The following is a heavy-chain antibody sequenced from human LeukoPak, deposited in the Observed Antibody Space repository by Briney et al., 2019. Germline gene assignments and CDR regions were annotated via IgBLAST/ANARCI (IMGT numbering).Heavy chain of an antibody. CDR3: ARERIQLWSLHLYWYFDL. CDR2: TYYRSKWYN. J-gene: IGHJ2*01. CDR1: GDSISSNSAA. V-gene: IGHV6-1*01. D-gene: IGHD5-18*01. Sequence: SQTLSLTCAISGDSISSNSAAWNWIRQSPSRGLEWLGRTYYRSKWYNSYAVSVKSRITINPDTSKNQFSLQLNSVTPEDTAVYYCARERIQLWSLHLYWYFDLWGRGTLVTVSS.